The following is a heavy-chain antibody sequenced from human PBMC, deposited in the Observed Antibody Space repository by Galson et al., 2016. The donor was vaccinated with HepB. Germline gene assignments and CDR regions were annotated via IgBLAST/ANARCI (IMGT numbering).Heavy chain of an antibody. CDR2: IYYDGNT. CDR1: GGSISSGGTH. Sequence: TLSLTCSVSGGSISSGGTHWSWIRQHPGKCLEWIGYIYYDGNTYYNTPLKSRITMLIDTSDNQFPLKVHSVTASDTAIYYLAKGWGAIRGVGTWFDSWGKGTLVTVSS. J-gene: IGHJ5*01. V-gene: IGHV4-31*03. D-gene: IGHD3-10*01. CDR3: AKGWGAIRGVGTWFDS.